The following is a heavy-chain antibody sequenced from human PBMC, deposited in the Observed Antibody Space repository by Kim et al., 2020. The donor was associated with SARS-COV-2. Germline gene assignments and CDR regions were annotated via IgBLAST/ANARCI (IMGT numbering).Heavy chain of an antibody. Sequence: GGSLRLSCAASGFTFSYYGMHWVRQAPGKGLEWVAVIWYDGSNKYYADSVKGRFTISRDNSKNTLYLQMNSLRAEDTAVYYCASLGGYGSDIYWGQGTLVTVSS. CDR3: ASLGGYGSDIY. J-gene: IGHJ4*02. V-gene: IGHV3-33*01. CDR1: GFTFSYYG. CDR2: IWYDGSNK. D-gene: IGHD3-10*01.